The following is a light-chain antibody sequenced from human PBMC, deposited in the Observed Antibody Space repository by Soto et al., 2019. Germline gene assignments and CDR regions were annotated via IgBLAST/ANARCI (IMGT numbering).Light chain of an antibody. Sequence: EIVLTQSPATLSLSPGERATLSCRASQSISSYLAWYQQKPGQAPRLLIYDASNRVTGIPARFSGSGSGTDFTLTISNLEPEDFAVYYCQQRSNWPPVTFGQGTKLEIK. CDR3: QQRSNWPPVT. CDR1: QSISSY. CDR2: DAS. J-gene: IGKJ2*01. V-gene: IGKV3-11*01.